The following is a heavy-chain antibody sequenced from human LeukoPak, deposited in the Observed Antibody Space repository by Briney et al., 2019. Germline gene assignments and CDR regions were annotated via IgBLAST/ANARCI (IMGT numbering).Heavy chain of an antibody. D-gene: IGHD6-13*01. CDR2: IYHSGST. V-gene: IGHV4-30-2*01. J-gene: IGHJ4*02. CDR3: ARITVRGGSSFDY. Sequence: SQTLSLTCTVSGGSISSGGYYWSWIRRPPGKGLEWIGYIYHSGSTYYNPSLKSRVTISVDRSKNQFSLKLSSVTAADTAVYYCARITVRGGSSFDYWGQGTLVTVSS. CDR1: GGSISSGGYY.